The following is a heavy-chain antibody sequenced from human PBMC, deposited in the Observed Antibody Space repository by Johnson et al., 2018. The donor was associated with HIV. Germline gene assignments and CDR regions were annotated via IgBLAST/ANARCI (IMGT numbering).Heavy chain of an antibody. J-gene: IGHJ3*02. V-gene: IGHV3-48*04. CDR2: SSSSGSTI. Sequence: VRLVESGGGLVQPGGSLRLSCAASGFTFSSYAMSWIRQAPGKGLEWVSYSSSSGSTIYYADSVQGRFTIYRDNAKNSLYLQMNSLRAEDTAVYYCAREARRYHYDSSNDAFDIWGQVTMVTVSS. CDR3: AREARRYHYDSSNDAFDI. D-gene: IGHD3-22*01. CDR1: GFTFSSYA.